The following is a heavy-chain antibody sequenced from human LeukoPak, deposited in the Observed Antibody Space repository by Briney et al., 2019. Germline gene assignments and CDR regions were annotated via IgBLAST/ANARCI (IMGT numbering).Heavy chain of an antibody. J-gene: IGHJ5*02. CDR2: IYYSGST. CDR3: AAFDWLTNWFDP. V-gene: IGHV4-59*01. CDR1: GGSISSYY. D-gene: IGHD3-9*01. Sequence: SETLSLTCTVSGGSISSYYWSWIRQPPGKGLEWIGYIYYSGSTNYNPSLKSRVTISVDTSKNQFSLKLSSVTAADTAVYYCAAFDWLTNWFDPWGRGTLVTVSS.